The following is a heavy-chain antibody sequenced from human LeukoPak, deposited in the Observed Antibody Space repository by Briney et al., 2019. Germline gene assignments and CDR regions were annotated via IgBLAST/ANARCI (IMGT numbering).Heavy chain of an antibody. V-gene: IGHV3-23*01. CDR3: AKAAGRIVVVPAALDY. Sequence: GGSLRPSCAASGFTFSSYAMSWVRQAPGKGLEWVSAISGSGGSTYYADSVKGRFTISRDNSKNTLYLQMNSLRAEDTAVYYCAKAAGRIVVVPAALDYWGQGTLVTVSS. CDR2: ISGSGGST. D-gene: IGHD2-2*01. CDR1: GFTFSSYA. J-gene: IGHJ4*02.